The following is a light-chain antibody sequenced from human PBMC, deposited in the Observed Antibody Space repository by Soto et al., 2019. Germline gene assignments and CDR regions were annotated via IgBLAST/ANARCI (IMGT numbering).Light chain of an antibody. CDR2: DAS. CDR1: QSVSSY. CDR3: QQRSNWPPT. Sequence: EIVLTQSPATLSLSPGERATLSCRASQSVSSYLAWYQQKPGQAPRLLIYDASNRATGIPARFIGSGSGTDFTLTISSLEPEDFAVYYCQQRSNWPPTCGQGTKVEIK. J-gene: IGKJ1*01. V-gene: IGKV3-11*01.